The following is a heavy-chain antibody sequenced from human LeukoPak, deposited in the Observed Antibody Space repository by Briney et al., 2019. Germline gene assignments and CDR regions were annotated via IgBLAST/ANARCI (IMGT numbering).Heavy chain of an antibody. J-gene: IGHJ5*02. V-gene: IGHV4-59*12. CDR3: ARGRGYSGYGDLPWFDP. CDR1: GGSISSYH. D-gene: IGHD5-12*01. Sequence: SETLSLTCTVSGGSISSYHWSWIRQPPGKGLEWIGYIYYSGSTYYNPSLKSRVTISVDTSKNQFSLKLSSVTAADTAVYYCARGRGYSGYGDLPWFDPWGQGTLVTVSS. CDR2: IYYSGST.